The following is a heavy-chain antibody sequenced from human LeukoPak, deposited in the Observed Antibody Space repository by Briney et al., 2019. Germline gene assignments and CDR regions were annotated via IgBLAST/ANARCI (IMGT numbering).Heavy chain of an antibody. D-gene: IGHD6-13*01. CDR3: ASRAAAGYYYMDV. CDR2: IYTSGST. CDR1: GGSISSYY. J-gene: IGHJ6*03. Sequence: SETLSLTCTVSGGSISSYYCSWIRQPAPKGLERIGRIYTSGSTNYNPSLTRQVTMSVDTSKNQFSLKLSSVTVAATAVYYCASRAAAGYYYMDVWGRGTTVTVSS. V-gene: IGHV4-4*07.